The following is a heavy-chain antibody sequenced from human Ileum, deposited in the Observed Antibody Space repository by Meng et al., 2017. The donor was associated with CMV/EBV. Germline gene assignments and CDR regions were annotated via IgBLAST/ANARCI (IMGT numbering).Heavy chain of an antibody. J-gene: IGHJ4*02. V-gene: IGHV1-46*02. CDR3: ARAFRIGSFDY. CDR2: INPSGGST. Sequence: SCKASGYTFNSYYMHWVRQATGQGLEWMGIINPSGGSTSYAQKFQGRVTMTRDTSTSTVYMELSSLRSEDTAVYYCARAFRIGSFDYWGQGTLVTVSS. CDR1: GYTFNSYY. D-gene: IGHD1-26*01.